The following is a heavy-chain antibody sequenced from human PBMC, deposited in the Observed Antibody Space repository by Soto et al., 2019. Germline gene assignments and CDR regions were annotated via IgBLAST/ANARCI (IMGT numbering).Heavy chain of an antibody. CDR2: IHLNSGGT. J-gene: IGHJ6*02. CDR3: ARPIELSYSYFYFFTLDV. V-gene: IGHV1-2*02. Sequence: ASVKVSCKASGYTFTGYYVHWVRQAPGHGLEWLGWIHLNSGGTNYAQSFQGRVTMTRDMSVSTVYMEMTGLSSDDTAVDYCARPIELSYSYFYFFTLDVWGQGTTVTVSS. D-gene: IGHD2-21*01. CDR1: GYTFTGYY.